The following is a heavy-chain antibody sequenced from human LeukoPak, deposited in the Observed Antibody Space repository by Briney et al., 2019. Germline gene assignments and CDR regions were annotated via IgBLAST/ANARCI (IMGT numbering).Heavy chain of an antibody. CDR2: IRYDGSNK. V-gene: IGHV3-30*02. CDR3: AKDGRYFGELYYFDY. CDR1: GFSFSNYG. J-gene: IGHJ4*02. Sequence: PGGSLRLSCATSGFSFSNYGMHWVRQAPGKGLEWVAFIRYDGSNKYYTDSVKGRFTISRDNSKNTLYLGMNSLRAEDTAVYYCAKDGRYFGELYYFDYWGQGTLVTVSS. D-gene: IGHD3-10*01.